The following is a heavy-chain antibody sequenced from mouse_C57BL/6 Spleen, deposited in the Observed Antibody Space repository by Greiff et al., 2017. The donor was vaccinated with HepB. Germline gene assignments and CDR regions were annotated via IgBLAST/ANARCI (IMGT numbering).Heavy chain of an antibody. D-gene: IGHD2-1*01. J-gene: IGHJ2*01. V-gene: IGHV1-72*01. CDR1: GYTFTSYW. Sequence: VQLQQPGAELVKPGASVKLSCKASGYTFTSYWMHWVKQRPGRGLEWIGRIDPNSGGTKYNEKFKSKVTLTVGKPSSTAYMQLSSLTSEDSAVYYCAREDGNYLYYFDYWGQGTTLTVSS. CDR3: AREDGNYLYYFDY. CDR2: IDPNSGGT.